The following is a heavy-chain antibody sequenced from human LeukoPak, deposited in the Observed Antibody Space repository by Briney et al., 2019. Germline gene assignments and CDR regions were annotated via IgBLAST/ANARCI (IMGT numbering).Heavy chain of an antibody. D-gene: IGHD2-2*01. V-gene: IGHV4-34*01. J-gene: IGHJ6*02. CDR3: ARGIPFESGSSTSLPLAVVAATYGMDV. CDR1: GGSFSGYY. Sequence: SETLSLTCAVYGGSFSGYYWSWIRQPPGKGLEWIGEINHSGSTNYNPSLKSRVTISVDTSKNQFSLKLSSVTAADTAVYYCARGIPFESGSSTSLPLAVVAATYGMDVWGQGTTVTVSS. CDR2: INHSGST.